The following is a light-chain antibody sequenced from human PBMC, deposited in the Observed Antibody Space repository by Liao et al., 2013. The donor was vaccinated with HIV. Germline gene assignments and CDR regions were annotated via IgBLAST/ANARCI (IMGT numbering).Light chain of an antibody. CDR2: KDS. CDR1: NIESKA. Sequence: SYALTQPPSVSVVPGKTATITCGGDNIESKAVHWYQQKPGQAPVLVIYKDSERPSGIPERFSGSSSGTTVTLTISGVQAEDEADFHCLSADSSGTYVVFGGGTKLTV. J-gene: IGLJ3*02. CDR3: LSADSSGTYVV. V-gene: IGLV3-25*03.